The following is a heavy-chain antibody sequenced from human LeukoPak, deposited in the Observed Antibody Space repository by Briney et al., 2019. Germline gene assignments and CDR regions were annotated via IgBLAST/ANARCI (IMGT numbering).Heavy chain of an antibody. CDR1: GGSFSTYY. J-gene: IGHJ4*02. CDR2: IYYTGST. Sequence: SETLSLTCAVYGGSFSTYYWTWIRQPPGRGPEWIGYIYYTGSTNYNPSLKSRVTISVDTSKNQFSLKLTSVTAADTAVYYCARRTYEGYNYGSLDYWGQGTLVTVSS. CDR3: ARRTYEGYNYGSLDY. V-gene: IGHV4-59*08. D-gene: IGHD5-18*01.